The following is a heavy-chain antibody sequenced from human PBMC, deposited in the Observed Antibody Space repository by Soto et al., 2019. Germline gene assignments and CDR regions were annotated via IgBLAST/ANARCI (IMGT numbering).Heavy chain of an antibody. CDR1: GFTFSIYG. Sequence: QVQLVESGGGVVQPGRSLRLSCAASGFTFSIYGMHWVRQAPGKGLEWVAVISYDGSNKYYADSVKGRFTISRDNSKNTLYLQMNSLRGEDTAVYYCAKETVEYYFGYWGQGTLVTVSS. CDR3: AKETVEYYFGY. J-gene: IGHJ4*02. V-gene: IGHV3-30*18. CDR2: ISYDGSNK. D-gene: IGHD3-3*01.